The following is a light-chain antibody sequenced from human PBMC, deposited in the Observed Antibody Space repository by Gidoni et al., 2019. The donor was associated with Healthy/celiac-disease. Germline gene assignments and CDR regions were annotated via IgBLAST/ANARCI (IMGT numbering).Light chain of an antibody. Sequence: DIQMTQSPSTLSASVGDRVTITCRASQSISSWLAWYQPKPGKAPKLLVYDASSLESGVPSRFSGSGSGTEFTLTISSLQPDDFATYYCQQYNSYSGTFXQXTKVEIK. CDR1: QSISSW. V-gene: IGKV1-5*01. CDR3: QQYNSYSGT. J-gene: IGKJ1*01. CDR2: DAS.